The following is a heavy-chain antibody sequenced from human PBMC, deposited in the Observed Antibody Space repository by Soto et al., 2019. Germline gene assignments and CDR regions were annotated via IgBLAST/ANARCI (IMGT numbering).Heavy chain of an antibody. CDR2: ITGSEDKT. D-gene: IGHD6-19*01. J-gene: IGHJ1*01. CDR1: GFTFSNYA. CDR3: AEATHSAEGGLCTVSSCAADYFQD. V-gene: IGHV3-23*01. Sequence: VRMLESGGCVVQPGGCLRLSCAASGFTFSNYAISWVRQAPGNGLESGTSITGSEDKTFYADSVKGRFLISGDNSRNTVYLQMNSLRAEDRAFYDCAEATHSAEGGLCTVSSCAADYFQDWGRGTLVVVSS.